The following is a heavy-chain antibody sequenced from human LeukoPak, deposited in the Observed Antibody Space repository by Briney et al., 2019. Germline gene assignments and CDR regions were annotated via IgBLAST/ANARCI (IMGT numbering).Heavy chain of an antibody. CDR3: ARSGTITIGYYFAMDV. J-gene: IGHJ6*02. V-gene: IGHV4-61*08. D-gene: IGHD3-16*01. CDR2: IYHSGST. CDR1: GGSISSGGYY. Sequence: SETLSLTCTVSGGSISSGGYYWSWIRQPPGKGLEWIGYIYHSGSTNYNSSLKSRVTISVDTSKNQFSLKLSSVTAADTAVHHCARSGTITIGYYFAMDVWGQGTTVTVSS.